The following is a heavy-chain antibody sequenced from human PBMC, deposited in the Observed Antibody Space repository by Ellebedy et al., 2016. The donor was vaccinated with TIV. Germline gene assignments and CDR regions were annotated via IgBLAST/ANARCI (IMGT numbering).Heavy chain of an antibody. CDR3: ARQAGGLYFDY. CDR2: LYWDDHK. J-gene: IGHJ4*02. CDR1: GFSLSTSGVG. V-gene: IGHV2-5*02. D-gene: IGHD2-8*02. Sequence: SGPTLVKPTQTLTLTCTFSGFSLSTSGVGVGWIRQPPGKALECLGILYWDDHKRYSLSLRSRITITKDTSKNQVVLTMTNIDPLETATYYCARQAGGLYFDYWGQGTLVTVSS.